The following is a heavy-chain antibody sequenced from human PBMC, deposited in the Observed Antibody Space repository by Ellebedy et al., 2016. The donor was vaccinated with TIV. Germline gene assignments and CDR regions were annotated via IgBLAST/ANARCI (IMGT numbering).Heavy chain of an antibody. CDR1: GFAFSSKV. Sequence: GESLKISCAASGFAFSSKVMTWVRQAPGGGLEWVQGLSGSGGSPSSADSVKGHFTISRDNSKNTLYLQMNSLRVEDTAIYYCAKDYVGSVPDAFDIWGQGTMVTVSS. J-gene: IGHJ3*02. CDR3: AKDYVGSVPDAFDI. D-gene: IGHD2-2*01. V-gene: IGHV3-23*01. CDR2: LSGSGGSP.